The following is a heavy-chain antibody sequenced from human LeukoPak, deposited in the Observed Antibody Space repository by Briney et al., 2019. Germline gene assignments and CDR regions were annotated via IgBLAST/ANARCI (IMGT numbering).Heavy chain of an antibody. D-gene: IGHD2-15*01. CDR1: GGSISSGGYY. CDR3: AREMGAARPFDY. J-gene: IGHJ4*02. CDR2: TYYSGST. V-gene: IGHV4-31*03. Sequence: SETLSLTCTVSGGSISSGGYYWSWIRQHPGKGLEWIGYTYYSGSTYYNPSLKSRVTISVDTSKNQFSLKLSSVTAADTAVYYCAREMGAARPFDYWGQGTLVTVSS.